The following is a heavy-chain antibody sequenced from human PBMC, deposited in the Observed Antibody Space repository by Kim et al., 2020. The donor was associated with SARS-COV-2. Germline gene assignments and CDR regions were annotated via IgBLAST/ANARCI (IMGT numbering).Heavy chain of an antibody. CDR1: GFTFSSYA. D-gene: IGHD3-22*01. CDR2: ISYDGSNK. CDR3: ASGERYYYDSSGYNGDY. V-gene: IGHV3-30*04. J-gene: IGHJ4*01. Sequence: GRSLRLSCAASGFTFSSYAMHWVRQAPGKGLEWVAVISYDGSNKYYADSVKGRFTISRDNSKNTLYLQMNSLRAEDTAVYYCASGERYYYDSSGYNGDY.